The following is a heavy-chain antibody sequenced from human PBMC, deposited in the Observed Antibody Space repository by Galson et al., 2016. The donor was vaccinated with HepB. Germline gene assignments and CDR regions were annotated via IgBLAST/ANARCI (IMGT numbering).Heavy chain of an antibody. Sequence: SETLSLTCSVYGGSLSGYYWNWIRQPPGKGLEWIGEINNSGSTNYNPSLKSRVTISVDTSKNQISLKVTSVNAADTAVYYCARGRFSGYCLWGQGTLVTVSS. CDR1: GGSLSGYY. V-gene: IGHV4-34*01. CDR3: ARGRFSGYCL. D-gene: IGHD5-12*01. CDR2: INNSGST. J-gene: IGHJ4*02.